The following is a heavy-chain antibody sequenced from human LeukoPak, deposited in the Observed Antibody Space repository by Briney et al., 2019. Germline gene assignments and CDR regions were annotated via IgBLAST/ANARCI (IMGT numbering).Heavy chain of an antibody. CDR2: IHSSSSNS. D-gene: IGHD3-22*01. CDR1: RFTFSSYS. Sequence: GGSLRLSFAASRFTFSSYSMNSVRQAPAKGLEWDPSIHSSSSNSNYTDSLKVRFTISRDNAKQPLYLQLNSLRAEDTAVYYCARDRGLYYYDSRLDAFDIWGQGTMVTVSS. CDR3: ARDRGLYYYDSRLDAFDI. J-gene: IGHJ3*02. V-gene: IGHV3-21*01.